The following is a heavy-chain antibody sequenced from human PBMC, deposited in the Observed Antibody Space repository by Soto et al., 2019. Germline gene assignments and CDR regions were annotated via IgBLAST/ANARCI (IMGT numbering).Heavy chain of an antibody. Sequence: SETLSLTCTVSGGSISSGGYYWSWIRQHPGKRLEWIGYLNYSGSTYYNPSLKSRVTISVYTSKNQFSLKLSSVTAADTAVYYCASDPGDGYDVFDYWGQATLVTVSS. CDR3: ASDPGDGYDVFDY. D-gene: IGHD5-12*01. CDR2: LNYSGST. J-gene: IGHJ4*02. CDR1: GGSISSGGYY. V-gene: IGHV4-31*03.